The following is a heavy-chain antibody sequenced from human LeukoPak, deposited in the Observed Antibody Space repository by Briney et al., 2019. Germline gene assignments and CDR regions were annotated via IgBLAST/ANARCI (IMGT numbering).Heavy chain of an antibody. V-gene: IGHV4-59*01. D-gene: IGHD6-13*01. CDR1: GGSINYYY. J-gene: IGHJ5*02. CDR2: IYYSGST. Sequence: SETLSLTCTVSGGSINYYYWNWIRQPPGKGLEWIGHIYYSGSTNYNSSLKSRVTISVDTSRNQFSLKLSSLTAAGTAVYYCARGKAAAASTLPFDPWGQGTLVTVSS. CDR3: ARGKAAAASTLPFDP.